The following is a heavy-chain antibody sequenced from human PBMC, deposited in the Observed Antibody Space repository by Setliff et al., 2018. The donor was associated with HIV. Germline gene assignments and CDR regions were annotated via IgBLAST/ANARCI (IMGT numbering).Heavy chain of an antibody. D-gene: IGHD6-13*01. CDR3: ARRDGRSMNAFEI. J-gene: IGHJ3*02. V-gene: IGHV5-51*01. Sequence: GESLRISCKALDYTFSTYWIGWVRQKPGEGLEWMGIIYPDDSNIRYNPSFQNRVTISADKSITTAYLQINNLKASDTATYYCARRDGRSMNAFEIWGPGTMVTVSS. CDR2: IYPDDSNI. CDR1: DYTFSTYW.